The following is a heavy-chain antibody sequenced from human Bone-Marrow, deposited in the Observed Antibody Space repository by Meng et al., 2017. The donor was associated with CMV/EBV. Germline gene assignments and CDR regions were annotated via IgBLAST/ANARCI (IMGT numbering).Heavy chain of an antibody. D-gene: IGHD6-13*01. J-gene: IGHJ6*02. CDR2: INPNSGGT. V-gene: IGHV1-2*02. CDR1: GYTFTGYY. Sequence: ASVKVSCKASGYTFTGYYMHWVRQAPGQGLEWMGWINPNSGGTNYAQNFQGRVTMTRDTSISTAYMELSSLRSDDTAVYYCARGGPYSSSWIQGDYYYGMDVWGQGTTVTVSS. CDR3: ARGGPYSSSWIQGDYYYGMDV.